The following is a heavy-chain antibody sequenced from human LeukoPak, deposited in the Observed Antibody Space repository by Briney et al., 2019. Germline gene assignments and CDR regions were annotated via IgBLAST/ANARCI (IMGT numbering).Heavy chain of an antibody. CDR2: IIPSFGTA. J-gene: IGHJ4*02. Sequence: SVKVSCKASGGTFSSYAISWVRQAPGQGLEWMGGIIPSFGTANYAQKFRGRVAITADESTRTAYMELSSLRSEDTAVYYCAAARHCCSGGSCYSGVVFDYWGQGTLVTVSS. V-gene: IGHV1-69*13. D-gene: IGHD2-15*01. CDR1: GGTFSSYA. CDR3: AAARHCCSGGSCYSGVVFDY.